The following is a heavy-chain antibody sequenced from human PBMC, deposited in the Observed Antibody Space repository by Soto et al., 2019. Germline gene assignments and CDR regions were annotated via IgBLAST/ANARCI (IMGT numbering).Heavy chain of an antibody. CDR2: IYATGTT. V-gene: IGHV4-4*07. CDR1: GASIGGFY. D-gene: IGHD1-1*01. CDR3: VRDGKKTLRDWFDP. Sequence: PSETLSLTCTVSGASIGGFYWSWIRKSAGKGLEWIGRIYATGTTDYKPSLKSRVMMSADMSKKQFSLKVRSVTAADTAVYYCVRDGKKTLRDWFDPWGQGISVTVSS. J-gene: IGHJ5*02.